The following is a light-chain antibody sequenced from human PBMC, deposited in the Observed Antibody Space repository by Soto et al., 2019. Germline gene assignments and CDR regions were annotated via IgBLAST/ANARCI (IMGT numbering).Light chain of an antibody. Sequence: HSALTQPASVSGSPGQSITMSCTGTSRDVGGYSYVSWYQQHPGKAPKLMIYDVNNRPSGVSDRFSGSKSGNTASLTISGLQAEDESDYYCSSFTSYSTLVFGGGTKLTVL. J-gene: IGLJ2*01. CDR1: SRDVGGYSY. V-gene: IGLV2-14*03. CDR2: DVN. CDR3: SSFTSYSTLV.